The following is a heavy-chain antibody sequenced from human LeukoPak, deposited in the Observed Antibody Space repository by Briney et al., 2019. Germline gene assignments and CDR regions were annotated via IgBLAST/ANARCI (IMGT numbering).Heavy chain of an antibody. CDR3: ARDLAGFQEPRYYYYMDV. CDR2: IYSDDRA. CDR1: GFTVSRNV. Sequence: GGSLRLSCVASGFTVSRNVMSWVRQAPGKGPEWVSLIYSDDRAFYADSVKGRSTISRNNSKNTLFLQMSSLKPEDTAIYYCARDLAGFQEPRYYYYMDVWGKGTTVTVSS. J-gene: IGHJ6*03. D-gene: IGHD1-14*01. V-gene: IGHV3-66*02.